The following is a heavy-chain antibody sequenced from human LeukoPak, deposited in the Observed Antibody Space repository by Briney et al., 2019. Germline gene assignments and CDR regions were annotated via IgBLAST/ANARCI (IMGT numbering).Heavy chain of an antibody. D-gene: IGHD1-26*01. V-gene: IGHV4-39*07. Sequence: SETLSLTCTVSGGSISSSSYYWGWIRQPPGKGLEWIGSIYYSGSTYYNPSLKSRVTISVDTSKNQFSLKLSSVTAADTAVYYCARDKWELLPLGWFDPWGQGTLVTVSS. J-gene: IGHJ5*02. CDR3: ARDKWELLPLGWFDP. CDR1: GGSISSSSYY. CDR2: IYYSGST.